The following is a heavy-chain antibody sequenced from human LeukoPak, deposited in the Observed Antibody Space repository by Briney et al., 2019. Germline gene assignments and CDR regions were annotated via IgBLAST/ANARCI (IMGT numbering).Heavy chain of an antibody. Sequence: GGSLRLSCAASGFTFRSYSMKWVRQAPGKGLEWVSSISSSSSYIYYADSVKGRFTISRDNAKNLLYLQMNSLRAEDTAVYYCARYSETGYSSSWYSTPFDYWGQGTLVTVSS. D-gene: IGHD6-13*01. V-gene: IGHV3-21*06. CDR1: GFTFRSYS. J-gene: IGHJ4*02. CDR2: ISSSSSYI. CDR3: ARYSETGYSSSWYSTPFDY.